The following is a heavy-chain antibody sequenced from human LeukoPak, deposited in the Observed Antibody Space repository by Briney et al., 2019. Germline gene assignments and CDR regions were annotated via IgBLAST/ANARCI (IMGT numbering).Heavy chain of an antibody. V-gene: IGHV3-30*02. CDR3: ARDAGYCSGGSCPLDY. CDR1: GFTFSSYG. D-gene: IGHD2-15*01. J-gene: IGHJ4*02. Sequence: GGSLRLSCAASGFTFSSYGMHWVRQAPGKGLEGVAFIRYDGSNKYYADSVKGRFTISRDNAKNSLYLQMNSLRAEDTAVYYCARDAGYCSGGSCPLDYWGQGTLVTVSS. CDR2: IRYDGSNK.